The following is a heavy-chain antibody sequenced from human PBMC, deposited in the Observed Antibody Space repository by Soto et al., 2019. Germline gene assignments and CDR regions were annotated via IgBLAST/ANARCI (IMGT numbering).Heavy chain of an antibody. CDR2: IYWDGDR. J-gene: IGHJ4*02. V-gene: IGHV2-5*02. CDR1: GFSFNTRGVG. CDR3: AHLVPGPLSFAY. Sequence: QITLKESGPTLMKPTQTLALTCTFSGFSFNTRGVGVAWIRQPPGKTLEWLAVIYWDGDRRYSPSLTDRLSITKDMSTKQVVLTLSNVDTVDTGTYYCAHLVPGPLSFAYWGQGALVTVSS. D-gene: IGHD6-19*01.